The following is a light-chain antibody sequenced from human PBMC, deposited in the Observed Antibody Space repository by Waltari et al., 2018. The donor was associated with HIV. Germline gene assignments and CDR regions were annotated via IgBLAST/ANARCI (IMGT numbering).Light chain of an antibody. Sequence: QSALTQPPSASGSPGQPVTIACTGTSSDVGGYNYVSWYQQYPGKAPKLMIYEVTKRPSGVPVRFSGSKSGNTASLPVSGLQAEDEADYYCSSYAGSNNYVVFGGGTRLTVL. V-gene: IGLV2-8*01. J-gene: IGLJ2*01. CDR2: EVT. CDR1: SSDVGGYNY. CDR3: SSYAGSNNYVV.